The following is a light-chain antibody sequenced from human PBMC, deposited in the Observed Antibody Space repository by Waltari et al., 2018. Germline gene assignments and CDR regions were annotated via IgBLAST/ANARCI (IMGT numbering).Light chain of an antibody. Sequence: SSELTQDPAVSVALGQTVRITCQGARLRSYYASWYQQKPGQAPLLVIYGNNNRPSGIPDRFSGSSSGNTASLTSTGAQAEDEADYYCNSRDSSGNHVVFGGGTKLTVL. CDR1: RLRSYY. J-gene: IGLJ2*01. CDR3: NSRDSSGNHVV. CDR2: GNN. V-gene: IGLV3-19*01.